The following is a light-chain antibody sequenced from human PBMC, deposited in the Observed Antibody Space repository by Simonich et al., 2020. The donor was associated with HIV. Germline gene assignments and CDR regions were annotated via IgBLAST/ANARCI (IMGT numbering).Light chain of an antibody. Sequence: DIVMTQSPDSLAVSLGERATIYCKSSQSVLYSSNNTNYLAWYQQKPGQPPKLLIYWAATRESGVPDRFSGSESGTDFTLTISSLQAEDVAVYYCQQYYDTPYTFGQGTKLEIK. J-gene: IGKJ2*01. V-gene: IGKV4-1*01. CDR1: QSVLYSSNNTNY. CDR2: WAA. CDR3: QQYYDTPYT.